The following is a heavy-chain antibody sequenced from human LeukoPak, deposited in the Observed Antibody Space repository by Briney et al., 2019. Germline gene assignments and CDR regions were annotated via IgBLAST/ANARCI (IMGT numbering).Heavy chain of an antibody. D-gene: IGHD7-27*01. Sequence: TGGSLRLSCAASGFTVSNSWMFWVRQAPGKGLMYVSEINNDGNRIRYVDSVRGRFTISRDSAKNTLFLQMNSLRDDDTAMYYCARGGLPGGFDYWGQGILVTVSS. J-gene: IGHJ4*02. CDR3: ARGGLPGGFDY. CDR2: INNDGNRI. V-gene: IGHV3-74*01. CDR1: GFTVSNSW.